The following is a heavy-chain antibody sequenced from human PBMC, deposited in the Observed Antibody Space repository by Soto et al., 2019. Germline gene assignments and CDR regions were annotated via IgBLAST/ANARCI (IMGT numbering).Heavy chain of an antibody. V-gene: IGHV3-33*01. Sequence: QVQLVESGGGVVQPGRSLRLSCAASGFTFSSYGMHWVRQAPGKGLEWVAGIWYDGSNKYYADSVKGRFTISRDNSKNTLYLQMNSLRAEDTAVYYCARVGSSGWIDYWGQGTLVTVSS. CDR1: GFTFSSYG. D-gene: IGHD6-19*01. CDR2: IWYDGSNK. J-gene: IGHJ4*02. CDR3: ARVGSSGWIDY.